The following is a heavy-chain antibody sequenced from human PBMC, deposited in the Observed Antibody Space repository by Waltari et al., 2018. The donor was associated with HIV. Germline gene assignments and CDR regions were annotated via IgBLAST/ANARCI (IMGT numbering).Heavy chain of an antibody. D-gene: IGHD6-19*01. J-gene: IGHJ4*02. CDR3: ARDPQSSGWSREFDY. CDR2: ISSRSSYI. CDR1: GFTFSSDS. V-gene: IGHV3-21*01. Sequence: EVQLVESGGGLVKPGGSLRLSCAASGFTFSSDSMNWVRQAPGKGLEWVSSISSRSSYIYYADSVKGRCTISRDNAKNSLYLQMNSLRAEDTAVYYCARDPQSSGWSREFDYWGQGTLVTVSS.